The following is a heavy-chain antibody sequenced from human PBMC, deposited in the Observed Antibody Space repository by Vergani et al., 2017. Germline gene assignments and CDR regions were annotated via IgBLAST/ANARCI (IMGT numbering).Heavy chain of an antibody. D-gene: IGHD3-10*01. Sequence: VQLVQSGAEVRKPGASVTVSCTASGYIFKNYYIHWLRQAPGQGLEWMGWISAYNGNTNYAQKLQGRVTMTTDTSTSTAYMELRSLRSDDTAVYYCARDPYYYGSGDWFDPWGQGTLVTVSS. V-gene: IGHV1-18*04. CDR3: ARDPYYYGSGDWFDP. J-gene: IGHJ5*02. CDR1: GYIFKNYY. CDR2: ISAYNGNT.